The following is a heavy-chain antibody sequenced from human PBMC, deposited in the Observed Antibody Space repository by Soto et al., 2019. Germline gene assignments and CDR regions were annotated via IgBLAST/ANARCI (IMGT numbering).Heavy chain of an antibody. CDR1: GFTLSTYW. V-gene: IGHV3-7*01. J-gene: IGHJ4*02. Sequence: EVQVVESGGGLVQPGGSLRLSCAASGFTLSTYWMTWVRQAPGKGLEWVANIKQDGSEKYYVDSVKGRFTVSTDNAKNSLYLQMNSLRPEDTAVYYCATADRGTAAGGTVQWGQGTLVTVSS. D-gene: IGHD6-13*01. CDR2: IKQDGSEK. CDR3: ATADRGTAAGGTVQ.